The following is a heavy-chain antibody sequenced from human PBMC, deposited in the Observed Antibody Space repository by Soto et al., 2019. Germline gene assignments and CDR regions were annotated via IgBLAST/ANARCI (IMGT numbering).Heavy chain of an antibody. CDR2: ISWNSGSI. D-gene: IGHD3-9*01. V-gene: IGHV3-9*01. CDR3: AKDLVAYILTGYLVFDI. J-gene: IGHJ3*02. Sequence: EVQLVESGGGLVQPGRSLRLSCAASGFTFDDYAMHWVRQAPGKGLEWVSGISWNSGSIGYADSVKGRFTISRDNAKNSMYLQMNSLRAEDTALYYCAKDLVAYILTGYLVFDIWGQGTMVTVSS. CDR1: GFTFDDYA.